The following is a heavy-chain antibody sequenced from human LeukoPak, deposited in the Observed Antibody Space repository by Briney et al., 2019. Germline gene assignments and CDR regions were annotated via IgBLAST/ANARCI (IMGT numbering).Heavy chain of an antibody. Sequence: GSLRLSCAASGFTFSSYSMNWVRQAPGKGLEWIGEIYHSGSTNYNSSLKSRVTISVDKSKSHFSLKVSSVTAADTAVYYCARVVGNTNFDSWGQGALVTVSS. V-gene: IGHV4-4*02. J-gene: IGHJ4*02. CDR1: GFTFSSYSM. CDR3: ARVVGNTNFDS. D-gene: IGHD2-21*01. CDR2: IYHSGST.